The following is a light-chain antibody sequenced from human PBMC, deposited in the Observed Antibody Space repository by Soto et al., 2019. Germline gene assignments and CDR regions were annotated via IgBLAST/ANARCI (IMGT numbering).Light chain of an antibody. J-gene: IGLJ3*02. CDR2: EVS. Sequence: QSALTQPASVSGSPGQSITISCTGTSSDVGGHNYVSWYQQHPGTAPKLIIYEVSHRPSGVSNRFSGSKSGNTASLTISGLQPEDETDYFCSSYTPSSTLVFGGGTQLTVL. CDR3: SSYTPSSTLV. V-gene: IGLV2-14*01. CDR1: SSDVGGHNY.